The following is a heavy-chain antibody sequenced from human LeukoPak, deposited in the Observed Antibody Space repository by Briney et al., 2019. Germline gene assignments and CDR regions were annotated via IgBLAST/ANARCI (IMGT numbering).Heavy chain of an antibody. V-gene: IGHV3-74*01. CDR1: GFTFTGNS. Sequence: GGSLRLSCAASGFTFTGNSMHWVRQGPGKGLVWVARIHRDGGMTRYADAVEGRFTISRDNAKNTLYLQMNSLRAEDTAIYYCVRETGTIGYYMDVWGKGTTVTVSS. CDR3: VRETGTIGYYMDV. J-gene: IGHJ6*03. D-gene: IGHD2-15*01. CDR2: IHRDGGMT.